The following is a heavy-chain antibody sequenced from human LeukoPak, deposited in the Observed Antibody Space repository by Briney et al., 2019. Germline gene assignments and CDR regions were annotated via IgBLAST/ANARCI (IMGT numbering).Heavy chain of an antibody. CDR3: ARPPYFGGVYYFDY. CDR1: GFTFSDYY. V-gene: IGHV3-11*06. J-gene: IGHJ4*02. CDR2: ISSSSSYI. D-gene: IGHD2-21*01. Sequence: GGSLRLSCAASGFTFSDYYMSWIRQAPGKGLEWVSSISSSSSYIYYADSVKGRFTISRDNAKNSLYLQMNSLRAEDTAVYYCARPPYFGGVYYFDYWGQGTLVTVSS.